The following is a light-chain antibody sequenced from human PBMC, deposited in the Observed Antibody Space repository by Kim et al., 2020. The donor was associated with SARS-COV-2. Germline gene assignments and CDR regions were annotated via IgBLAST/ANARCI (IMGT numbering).Light chain of an antibody. CDR1: TGAVTSGHY. V-gene: IGLV7-46*01. J-gene: IGLJ3*02. CDR3: VLAYSGLWV. Sequence: QAVVTQEPSLTVSPGGTVTLTCASSTGAVTSGHYPYWFQQKPGQAPRTLIYDTNNKHSWTPARFSGSLLGGKAALTLSGAQPGDEADYYCVLAYSGLWVFGGGTQLTVL. CDR2: DTN.